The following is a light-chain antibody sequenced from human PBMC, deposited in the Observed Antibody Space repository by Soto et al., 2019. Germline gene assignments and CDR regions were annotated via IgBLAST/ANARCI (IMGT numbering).Light chain of an antibody. V-gene: IGKV3-15*01. Sequence: ELVVTQSPATLSVSPGEGVTLSCRASQSVGNSLAWYQQKPGQPPRLLIYGASTRVTGIPARFSGSGSGTEFTLTITSLQSEDFAVYYCQLYNNWPEYTFGQGTKLDIK. CDR2: GAS. CDR3: QLYNNWPEYT. CDR1: QSVGNS. J-gene: IGKJ2*01.